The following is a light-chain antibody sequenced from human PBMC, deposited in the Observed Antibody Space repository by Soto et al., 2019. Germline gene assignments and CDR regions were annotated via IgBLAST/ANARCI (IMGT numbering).Light chain of an antibody. CDR3: QQYNNWPPWT. V-gene: IGKV3-15*01. CDR2: GAS. CDR1: QSVGNN. Sequence: EIVMTQSPATLPVSPGERATLSCWASQSVGNNVAWYQQKPGQPPRLLIYGASTRATGIAARFSGSVSGTEFTLTISSLYSEDVAIFYCQQYNNWPPWTFGQGTKVEI. J-gene: IGKJ1*01.